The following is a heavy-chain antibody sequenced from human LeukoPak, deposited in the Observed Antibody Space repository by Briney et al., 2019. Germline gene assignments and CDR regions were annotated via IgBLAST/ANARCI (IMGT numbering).Heavy chain of an antibody. V-gene: IGHV1-2*02. D-gene: IGHD2-8*01. CDR2: INPNRGGT. J-gene: IGHJ6*03. Sequence: ASVKVSCKASGYTFTGYYMHWVRQAPGQGLEWMGWINPNRGGTNYAQKFQGRVTMTRDTSISTAYMELSRLRSDDTAVYYCARDRGYCTNGVCYEFYYYYYMDVWGKGTTVTVSS. CDR3: ARDRGYCTNGVCYEFYYYYYMDV. CDR1: GYTFTGYY.